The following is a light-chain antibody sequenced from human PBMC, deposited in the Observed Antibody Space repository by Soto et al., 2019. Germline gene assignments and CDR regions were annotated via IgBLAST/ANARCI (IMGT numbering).Light chain of an antibody. Sequence: EIVLTQSPGTLSLSPGERATLSCRASQTINSGLAWYQHKRGQAPRLLIYGVSVRAIGIPDRFGGSGSGTDFTLTISRLEPEDFAVYYCQQYGSSQLTFGGGTKVDIK. CDR3: QQYGSSQLT. V-gene: IGKV3-20*01. CDR1: QTINSG. CDR2: GVS. J-gene: IGKJ4*01.